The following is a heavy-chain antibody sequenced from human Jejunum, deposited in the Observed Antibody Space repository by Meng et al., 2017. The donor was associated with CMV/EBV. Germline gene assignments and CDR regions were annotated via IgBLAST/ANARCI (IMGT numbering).Heavy chain of an antibody. CDR3: AGGLGGTIDY. CDR2: IIPVFDKT. CDR1: GSTVSNSA. Sequence: CKASGSTVSNSATSWVRQAPGQGLEWMGNIIPVFDKTNYAQKFQGRVTITADRSTNTAYMELSSLRSDDTAIYYCAGGLGGTIDYWGQGTLVTVSS. V-gene: IGHV1-69*04. D-gene: IGHD1-26*01. J-gene: IGHJ4*02.